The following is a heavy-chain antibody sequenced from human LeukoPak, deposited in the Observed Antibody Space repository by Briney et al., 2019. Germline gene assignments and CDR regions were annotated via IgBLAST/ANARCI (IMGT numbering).Heavy chain of an antibody. V-gene: IGHV4-59*05. Sequence: SDTLSLTCTVSGGSLSSYYWSWIRQPPGKGREWIGSLYYSGSTYYNPSLKSRVTISVDTSKNQFSLKLSSVTAADTAVYYCARERKFTYYYDSSGYYFPFDIWGQGTMVTVSS. J-gene: IGHJ3*02. CDR3: ARERKFTYYYDSSGYYFPFDI. CDR1: GGSLSSYY. CDR2: LYYSGST. D-gene: IGHD3-22*01.